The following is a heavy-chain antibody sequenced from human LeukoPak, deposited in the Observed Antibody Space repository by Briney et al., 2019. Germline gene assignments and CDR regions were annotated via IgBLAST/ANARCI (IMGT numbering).Heavy chain of an antibody. CDR1: GGSFSGYY. CDR3: ARGPGYSGYDLDY. J-gene: IGHJ4*02. Sequence: TSETLSPTCAVYGGSFSGYYWSWIRQPPGKGLEWIGEINHSGSTNYNPSLKSRVTISVDTSKNQFSLKLSSVTAADTAVYYCARGPGYSGYDLDYWGQGTLSPSPQ. D-gene: IGHD5-12*01. CDR2: INHSGST. V-gene: IGHV4-34*01.